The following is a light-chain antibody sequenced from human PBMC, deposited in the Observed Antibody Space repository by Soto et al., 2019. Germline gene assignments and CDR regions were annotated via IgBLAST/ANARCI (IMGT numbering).Light chain of an antibody. Sequence: EIVMTQSPATLSVSPGERATLSCRASQSVSDNLVWYQQKPGQAPRLLIYRSSTRATGIPARFSGSGSGTEFTLTISSLQSEDLALYYCQQHNNLPLTFGGGTKVEIK. CDR3: QQHNNLPLT. CDR2: RSS. V-gene: IGKV3-15*01. J-gene: IGKJ4*01. CDR1: QSVSDN.